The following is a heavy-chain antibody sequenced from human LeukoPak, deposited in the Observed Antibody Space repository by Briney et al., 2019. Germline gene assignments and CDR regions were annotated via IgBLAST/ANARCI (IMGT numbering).Heavy chain of an antibody. Sequence: PSQTLSLTCTVSGGSISSGSYYWSWIRQPPGKGLEWIGYIYYSGSTNYNPSLKSRVTMSVDTSKNQFSLKLSSVTAADTAVYYCAGRGYSYANYYYYMDVWGKGTTVTISS. V-gene: IGHV4-61*01. J-gene: IGHJ6*03. D-gene: IGHD5-18*01. CDR1: GGSISSGSYY. CDR2: IYYSGST. CDR3: AGRGYSYANYYYYMDV.